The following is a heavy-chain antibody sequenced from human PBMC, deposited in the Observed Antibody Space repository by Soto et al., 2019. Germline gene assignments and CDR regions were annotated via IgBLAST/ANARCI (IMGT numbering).Heavy chain of an antibody. CDR1: GGSISSGDYY. Sequence: QVQLQESGPGLVKPSQTLSLTCTVSGGSISSGDYYWSWIRQPPGKGLEWIGYIYYSGSTYYNPSLNSRVTISVDTSKNQFSLKLSSVTAADTAVYYSAMRPQDCSGGRCYLYFHHWGQGSLVTVSS. D-gene: IGHD2-15*01. CDR3: AMRPQDCSGGRCYLYFHH. V-gene: IGHV4-30-4*01. J-gene: IGHJ1*01. CDR2: IYYSGST.